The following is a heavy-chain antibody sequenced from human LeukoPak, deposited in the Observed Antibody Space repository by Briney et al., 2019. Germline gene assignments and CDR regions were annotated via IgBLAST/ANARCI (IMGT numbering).Heavy chain of an antibody. CDR3: TSFAPYDAFDI. V-gene: IGHV3-23*01. CDR2: VSDSGVNT. Sequence: GGSLRLSCAASGFTFSSYAMSWVRQAPGKGLEWVSTVSDSGVNTYYAHSVKGRFTISRDNSKNTLYLHMNSLRAEDTAVYYCTSFAPYDAFDIWGQGTMVTVSS. J-gene: IGHJ3*02. CDR1: GFTFSSYA.